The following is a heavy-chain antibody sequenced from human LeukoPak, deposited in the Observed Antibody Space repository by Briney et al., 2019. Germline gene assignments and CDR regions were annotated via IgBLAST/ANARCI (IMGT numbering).Heavy chain of an antibody. Sequence: GGSLRLSCAASGFTFSSYWMSWVRQAPGKGLEWVSYISSSGSTIYYADSVKGRFTISRDNAKNSLYLQMNSLRAEDTAVYYCAKTRGYSYGDYWGQGTLVTVSS. D-gene: IGHD5-18*01. CDR2: ISSSGSTI. V-gene: IGHV3-48*04. J-gene: IGHJ4*02. CDR3: AKTRGYSYGDY. CDR1: GFTFSSYW.